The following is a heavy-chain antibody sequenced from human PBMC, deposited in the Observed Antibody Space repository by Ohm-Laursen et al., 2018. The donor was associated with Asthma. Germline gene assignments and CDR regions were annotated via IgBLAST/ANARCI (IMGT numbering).Heavy chain of an antibody. D-gene: IGHD3-10*01. CDR2: GGSYYDGGLK. Sequence: SSLRLSCTASGFTFRSYAMHWVRQAPGKGLEWVAVGGSYYDGGLKYYADSVNGRFTISRDNAKNSLYLQMNSLRVEDTAVYYCAYEFGGSGDYWGQGTLVTVSS. CDR3: AYEFGGSGDY. V-gene: IGHV3-30-3*02. CDR1: GFTFRSYA. J-gene: IGHJ4*02.